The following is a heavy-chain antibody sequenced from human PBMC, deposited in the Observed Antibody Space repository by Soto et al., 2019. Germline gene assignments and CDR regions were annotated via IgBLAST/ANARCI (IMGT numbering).Heavy chain of an antibody. CDR1: GFTLSSYS. CDR2: LSSSRTTI. CDR3: VRGRSDAPMDV. Sequence: EVQLVESGGGLVQPGGSLRLSGAGSGFTLSSYSMNWVRQAPGKGLEWVSYLSSSRTTIYYADSVKGRFTISRDDAKNSLYLQMNSLRDDDTAVYFCVRGRSDAPMDVWGQGTTVTVS. V-gene: IGHV3-48*02. J-gene: IGHJ6*02.